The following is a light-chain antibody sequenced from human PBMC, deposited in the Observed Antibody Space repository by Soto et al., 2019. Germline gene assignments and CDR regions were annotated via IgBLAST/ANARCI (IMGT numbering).Light chain of an antibody. CDR1: SSNIGAGYD. J-gene: IGLJ2*01. Sequence: QSVLTQPPSVSGAPGQRVTISCTGSSSNIGAGYDVHWYQQLPGTAPKLLIYGNSNRPSGVPDRFSGSKSGTSASLAITGFQAEDEADYYCQSYDSSLSAEVFGGGTKLTVL. V-gene: IGLV1-40*01. CDR2: GNS. CDR3: QSYDSSLSAEV.